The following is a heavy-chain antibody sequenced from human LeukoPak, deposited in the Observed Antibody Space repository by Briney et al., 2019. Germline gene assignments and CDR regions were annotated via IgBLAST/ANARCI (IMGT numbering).Heavy chain of an antibody. CDR3: ARVVRIAVAVWFDP. V-gene: IGHV1-18*01. D-gene: IGHD6-19*01. Sequence: ASVKVSCKASGYTFTSYGISWVRQAPGQGLEWMGWISAYNGNTNYARKLQGRVTMTTDTSTSTAYMELRSLRSDDTAVYYCARVVRIAVAVWFDPWGQRTLVTVSS. CDR2: ISAYNGNT. CDR1: GYTFTSYG. J-gene: IGHJ5*02.